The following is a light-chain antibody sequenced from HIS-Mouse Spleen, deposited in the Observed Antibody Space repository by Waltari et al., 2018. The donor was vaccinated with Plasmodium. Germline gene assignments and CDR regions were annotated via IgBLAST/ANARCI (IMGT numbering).Light chain of an antibody. V-gene: IGLV2-8*01. CDR3: SSYAGSNNLV. CDR2: EVS. J-gene: IGLJ2*01. CDR1: SRDVGGYNY. Sequence: QSALTQPPSASWSPGQSVTLSCTGTSRDVGGYNYVPWYQQHPGKAPQLTIYEVSKRPSGVPESFSGSKSGNTGSLTVSGLQAEDEADYYCSSYAGSNNLVFGGGTKLTVL.